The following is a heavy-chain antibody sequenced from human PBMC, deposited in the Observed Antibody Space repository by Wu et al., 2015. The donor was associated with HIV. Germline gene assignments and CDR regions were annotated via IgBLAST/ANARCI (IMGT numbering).Heavy chain of an antibody. CDR3: ARSGLWFGERGAFDI. J-gene: IGHJ3*02. Sequence: QLVQSGAEVKKPGSSVKVSCKASGGTFSYSAIAWVRQAPGQGLEWMGRIIPIFGKTNYAQKFQGRVTITADESSTTAYMELSSLRSEDTAVYYCARSGLWFGERGAFDIWGQGTMVTVSS. CDR1: GGTFSYSA. V-gene: IGHV1-69*13. CDR2: IIPIFGKT. D-gene: IGHD3-10*01.